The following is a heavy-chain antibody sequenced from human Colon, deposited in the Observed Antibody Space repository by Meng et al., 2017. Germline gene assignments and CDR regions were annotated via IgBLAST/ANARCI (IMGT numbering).Heavy chain of an antibody. J-gene: IGHJ4*02. CDR2: IFHAGNT. Sequence: QGQLQGSGPGLVKPSGTRSLTCAVSGGSITNDNWWSWVRQPPGKGLEWIGEIFHAGNTNYNPSLKSRVTMSLDKSKNQFSLTLTSVTAADTAVYYCARDFHSTMTVFDSWGQGTLVTVSS. V-gene: IGHV4-4*02. CDR3: ARDFHSTMTVFDS. D-gene: IGHD3-22*01. CDR1: GGSITNDNW.